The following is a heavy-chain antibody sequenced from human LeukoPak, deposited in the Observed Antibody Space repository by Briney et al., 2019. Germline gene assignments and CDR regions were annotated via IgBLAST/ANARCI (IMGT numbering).Heavy chain of an antibody. CDR2: IYYSGST. CDR1: GGSISSSNYY. D-gene: IGHD2-21*02. V-gene: IGHV4-39*01. CDR3: ARQNSGGDYVFMLSFDY. J-gene: IGHJ4*02. Sequence: SETLSLTCIVSGGSISSSNYYWGWIRQPPGKGLEWIGSIYYSGSTYYNPSLKSRVTISVDTSKNQFSLKLSSVTAADTAVYYCARQNSGGDYVFMLSFDYWGQGTLVTVSS.